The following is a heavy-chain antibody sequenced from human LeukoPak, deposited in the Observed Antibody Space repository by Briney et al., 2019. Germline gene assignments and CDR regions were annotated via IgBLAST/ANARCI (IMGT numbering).Heavy chain of an antibody. D-gene: IGHD1-26*01. CDR2: ISHSGTT. CDR3: ARGSGSSPGGGY. V-gene: IGHV4-38-2*01. CDR1: GYSISSGSY. J-gene: IGHJ4*02. Sequence: PSETLSLTCAVSGYSISSGSYWGWIRQPPGKGLECIGTISHSGTTYYKPSLESRVTMSVDTSKNQFSLKLSSVTAADTAVYYCARGSGSSPGGGYWGQGTLVTVSS.